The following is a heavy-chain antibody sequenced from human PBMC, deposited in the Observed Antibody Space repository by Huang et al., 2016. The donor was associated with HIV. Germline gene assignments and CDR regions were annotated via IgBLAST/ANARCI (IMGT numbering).Heavy chain of an antibody. J-gene: IGHJ4*02. CDR2: IKSKTNGGEK. CDR3: VTNIRFLEWWGEFFFDL. CDR1: GFFFTNAG. Sequence: EVQLVESGGALAKAGGSLRLSCADSGFFFTNAGMSWVRQAPGKWLDLIVLIKSKTNGGEKDYSASVKYRFTISRDDSKDTLYLQMNNLTFEDTAVYYCVTNIRFLEWWGEFFFDLWGQGTLVTVSS. D-gene: IGHD3-3*01. V-gene: IGHV3-15*02.